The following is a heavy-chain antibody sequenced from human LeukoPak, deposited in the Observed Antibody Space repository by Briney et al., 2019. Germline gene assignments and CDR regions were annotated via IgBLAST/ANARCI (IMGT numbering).Heavy chain of an antibody. CDR3: ARDWEATGGDY. Sequence: PGGSLRLSCAASGFTFSSYSMNWVRQAPGKGLEWVSSISSSSSYIYYADSVKGRFTISRDNSKNTLYLQMNSLRAEDTAVYYCARDWEATGGDYWGQGTLVTVSS. J-gene: IGHJ4*02. D-gene: IGHD1-26*01. V-gene: IGHV3-21*01. CDR2: ISSSSSYI. CDR1: GFTFSSYS.